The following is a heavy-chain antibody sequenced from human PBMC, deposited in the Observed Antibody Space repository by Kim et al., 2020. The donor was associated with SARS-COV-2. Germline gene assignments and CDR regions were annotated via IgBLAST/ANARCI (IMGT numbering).Heavy chain of an antibody. D-gene: IGHD6-19*01. CDR2: IIPIFGTA. Sequence: SVKVSCKASGGTFSSYAISWVRQAPGQGLEWMGGIIPIFGTANYAQKFQGRVTITADESTSTAYMELSSLRSEDTAVYYCANAQQWLLPPDYWGQGTLVTVSS. CDR3: ANAQQWLLPPDY. J-gene: IGHJ4*02. CDR1: GGTFSSYA. V-gene: IGHV1-69*13.